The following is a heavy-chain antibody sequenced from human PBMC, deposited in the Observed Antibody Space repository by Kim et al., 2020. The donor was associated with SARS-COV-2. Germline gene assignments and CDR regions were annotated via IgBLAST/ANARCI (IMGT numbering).Heavy chain of an antibody. CDR1: GFTFSHYG. CDR3: GRVGLEGYNNYDRNPPDY. CDR2: IWYDGTKK. Sequence: GGSLRLSCAASGFTFSHYGMHWVRQAPGKGLEWVAVIWYDGTKKYYGDSMRGRFIISRDNAKNTLSLEMNNLRVEDTAVYYCGRVGLEGYNNYDRNPPDYWGQGTLVTVSP. J-gene: IGHJ4*02. V-gene: IGHV3-33*01. D-gene: IGHD4-4*01.